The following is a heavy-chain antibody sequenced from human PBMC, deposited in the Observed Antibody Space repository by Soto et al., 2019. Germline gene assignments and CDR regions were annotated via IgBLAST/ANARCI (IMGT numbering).Heavy chain of an antibody. V-gene: IGHV3-33*01. CDR2: IWYDGSNK. CDR1: GFTFSSYG. D-gene: IGHD3-10*01. Sequence: PGGSLRLSCAASGFTFSSYGMHWVRQAPGKGLEWVAVIWYDGSNKYYADSVKGRFTISRDNSKNTLYLQMNSLRAEDTAVYYCAGVPMVREIAQNRDLDYWGQGTLVTVSS. CDR3: AGVPMVREIAQNRDLDY. J-gene: IGHJ4*02.